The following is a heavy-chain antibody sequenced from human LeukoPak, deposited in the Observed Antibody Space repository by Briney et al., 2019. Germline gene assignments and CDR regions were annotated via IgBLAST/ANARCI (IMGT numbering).Heavy chain of an antibody. V-gene: IGHV3-21*04. CDR1: GFTFSSYS. CDR2: ISSSSSYI. Sequence: GGSLRLSCAASGFTFSSYSMNWVRQAPGKGLEWVSSISSSSSYIYYADSVKGRFTISRDNSKNTLYLQMNSLRAEDTAVYYCAKDLMAARRYYYYMDVWGKGTTVTVSS. CDR3: AKDLMAARRYYYYMDV. J-gene: IGHJ6*03. D-gene: IGHD6-6*01.